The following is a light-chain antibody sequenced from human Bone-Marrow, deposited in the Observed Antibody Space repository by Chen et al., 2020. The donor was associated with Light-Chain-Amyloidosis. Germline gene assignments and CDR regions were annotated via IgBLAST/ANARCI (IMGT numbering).Light chain of an antibody. V-gene: IGLV3-21*02. CDR2: DDS. Sequence: SYALTQPSSVSVAPGQTATIACGGINIGSTSVHWYQQTPGQAPLLVVYDDSDRPSGIPVRLSGSNSGNTATLTISRVEAGDEADYYCQVWDRSSDRPVFGGGTKLTVL. CDR3: QVWDRSSDRPV. CDR1: NIGSTS. J-gene: IGLJ3*02.